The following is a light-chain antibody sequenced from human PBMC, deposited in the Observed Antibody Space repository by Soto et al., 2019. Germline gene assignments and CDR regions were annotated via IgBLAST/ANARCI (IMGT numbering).Light chain of an antibody. CDR1: QSPLYSDGNTY. CDR3: IKVTHCPWT. Sequence: DVVMTQSPLSLTVTLGQAASISCRSSQSPLYSDGNTYLNWFHQRPGQSPRRLIYKVSNRDSGVPNNFSGSGSAIFFTLQISGVGSEDFGFFYSIKVTHCPWTFAQGTKVKTK. CDR2: KVS. J-gene: IGKJ1*01. V-gene: IGKV2-30*01.